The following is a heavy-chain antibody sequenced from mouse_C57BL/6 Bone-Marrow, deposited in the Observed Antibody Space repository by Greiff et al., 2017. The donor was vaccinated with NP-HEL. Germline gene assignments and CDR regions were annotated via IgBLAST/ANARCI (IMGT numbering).Heavy chain of an antibody. CDR1: GYTFTSYW. V-gene: IGHV1-69*01. D-gene: IGHD2-4*01. CDR2: IDPSDSYT. J-gene: IGHJ3*01. CDR3: ARSDYDDWFAY. Sequence: QVQLQQSGAELVMPGASVKLSCKASGYTFTSYWMHWVKQRPGQGLEWIGEIDPSDSYTNYNQKFKGKSTLTVDKSSSTAYMQLSSLTSEDSAVYYCARSDYDDWFAYWGQGTLVTVSA.